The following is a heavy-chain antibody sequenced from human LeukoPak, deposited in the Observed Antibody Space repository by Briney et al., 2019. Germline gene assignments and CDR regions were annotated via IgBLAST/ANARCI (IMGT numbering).Heavy chain of an antibody. CDR3: ARNGCSSSTCKTE. V-gene: IGHV4-30-2*01. CDR2: VHHSGSR. D-gene: IGHD2-2*01. CDR1: GVSITGDEDF. J-gene: IGHJ4*02. Sequence: SETLSLTCSVSGVSITGDEDFWTWIRQPPGKGLELIGYVHHSGSRYYDSSLGSRLTISVDRSKNQFSLKLSSVTGADTAVYYCARNGCSSSTCKTEWGQGTLVIVSS.